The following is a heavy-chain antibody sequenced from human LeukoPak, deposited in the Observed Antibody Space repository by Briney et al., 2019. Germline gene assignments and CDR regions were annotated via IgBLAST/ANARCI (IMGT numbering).Heavy chain of an antibody. CDR2: INPNSGGT. CDR3: ARVAHSGGWYYFDD. D-gene: IGHD6-19*01. V-gene: IGHV1-2*06. CDR1: GYTFTGYY. J-gene: IGHJ4*02. Sequence: ASVKVSCTASGYTFTGYYMHWVRQAPGPGVEWMGRINPNSGGTNYAQKFQGRVTMTSDTSISTAYMELSRLRSDDTAVYYCARVAHSGGWYYFDDWGQGTLVTVSS.